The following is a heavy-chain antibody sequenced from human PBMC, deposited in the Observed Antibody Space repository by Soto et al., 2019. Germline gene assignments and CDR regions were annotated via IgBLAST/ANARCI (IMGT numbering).Heavy chain of an antibody. V-gene: IGHV3-53*04. CDR2: IYSGGRP. Sequence: GGSMRLSCAASGFTVSSNYMSWVRQAPGKGLEWVSVIYSGGRPYYADSVKGRFTISRHNSKNTLYLQMNSLRAEDTAVYYWARAEAGLYYFDYWGQGTLVTVSS. D-gene: IGHD2-2*01. J-gene: IGHJ4*02. CDR1: GFTVSSNY. CDR3: ARAEAGLYYFDY.